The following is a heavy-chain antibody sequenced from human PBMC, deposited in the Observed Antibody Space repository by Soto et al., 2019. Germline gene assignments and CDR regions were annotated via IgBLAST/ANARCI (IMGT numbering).Heavy chain of an antibody. J-gene: IGHJ6*03. D-gene: IGHD2-15*01. V-gene: IGHV1-8*01. CDR1: GYTFTSYD. CDR2: MNPNSGNT. Sequence: GASVNVSCKASGYTFTSYDINWVRQATGQGFEWMGWMNPNSGNTGYAQKFQGRVTMTRNTSISTAYMELSSLRSEDTAVYYCARVGCSGGSCYYYYMDVWGKGTTVTVSS. CDR3: ARVGCSGGSCYYYYMDV.